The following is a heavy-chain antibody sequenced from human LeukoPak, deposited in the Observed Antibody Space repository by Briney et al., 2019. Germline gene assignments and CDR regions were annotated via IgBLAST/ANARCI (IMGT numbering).Heavy chain of an antibody. V-gene: IGHV4-39*07. D-gene: IGHD3-22*01. Sequence: SETLSLTCIVSGGSISSNNYNWGWIRQPPGKGLEWIGSIYYSGSTYYNPSLKSRVTVSVDTSKNQLSLKLSSVTAADTAVYYCARHGYYGPLDAFDIWGQGTMVTVSS. CDR1: GGSISSNNYN. CDR2: IYYSGST. J-gene: IGHJ3*02. CDR3: ARHGYYGPLDAFDI.